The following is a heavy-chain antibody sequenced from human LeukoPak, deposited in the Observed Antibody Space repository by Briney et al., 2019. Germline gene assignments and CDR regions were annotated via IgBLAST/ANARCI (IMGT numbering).Heavy chain of an antibody. Sequence: PGGSLRLSCEASEFTFSSHWMSWVRQAPGKGLEWVAIIKQDGSEEDYVDSVTGRFTISRDNAKNSLYLQMNSLRDEDTAVYYCARDTSAWRYGMDVWGQGTTVTVSS. CDR1: EFTFSSHW. CDR2: IKQDGSEE. CDR3: ARDTSAWRYGMDV. D-gene: IGHD6-19*01. J-gene: IGHJ6*02. V-gene: IGHV3-7*01.